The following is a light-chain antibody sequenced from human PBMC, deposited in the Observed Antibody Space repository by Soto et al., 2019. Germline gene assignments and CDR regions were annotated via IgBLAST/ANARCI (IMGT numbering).Light chain of an antibody. CDR3: QQHKSYPVT. J-gene: IGKJ4*01. CDR2: KVS. V-gene: IGKV2-30*02. Sequence: VVLTQSPLSLPVTLGQAASISCRSSQVLVHSDGNTYLSWFHQRPGHSPRRLIHKVSNRDSGVPDRFSGSGSGTEFTLTISSLQPDDSGSYYCQQHKSYPVTFGGGAKVDIK. CDR1: QVLVHSDGNTY.